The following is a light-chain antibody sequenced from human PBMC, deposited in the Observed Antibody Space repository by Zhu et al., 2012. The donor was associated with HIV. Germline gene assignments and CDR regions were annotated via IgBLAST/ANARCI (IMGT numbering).Light chain of an antibody. CDR3: QQRSSWPLT. Sequence: IVLTQSPATLSLSPGERATLSCRASQSASIFVAWYQQRPGQAPRLLIYDTSKRATGIPARFSGSGSGTDFTLTISSLEPEDFALYYCQQRSSWPLTFGGGTKVEIK. J-gene: IGKJ4*01. V-gene: IGKV3-11*01. CDR1: QSASIF. CDR2: DTS.